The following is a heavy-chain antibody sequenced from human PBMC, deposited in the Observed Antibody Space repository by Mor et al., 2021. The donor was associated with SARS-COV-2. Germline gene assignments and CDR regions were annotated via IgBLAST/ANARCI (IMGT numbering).Heavy chain of an antibody. J-gene: IGHJ4*02. Sequence: AMRRFIISRDNSKNTLYLQMGSLRPEDMAVYYCARGGGSLTGYYYYFDYWGQGTLVTVSS. D-gene: IGHD3-9*01. V-gene: IGHV3-64*01. CDR3: ARGGGSLTGYYYYFDY.